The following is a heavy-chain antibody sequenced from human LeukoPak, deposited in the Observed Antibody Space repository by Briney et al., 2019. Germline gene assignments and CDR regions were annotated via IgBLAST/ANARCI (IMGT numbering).Heavy chain of an antibody. Sequence: GGSLRLSCAASGFTFSSYGMHWVRQAPGKGLEWVAFIRYDGSNKYYADSVKGRFTISRDNSKNTLYLQMNSLRAEDMAVYYCVKRWTGTTIGQQDYWGQGTLVTVSS. CDR2: IRYDGSNK. CDR3: VKRWTGTTIGQQDY. CDR1: GFTFSSYG. V-gene: IGHV3-30*02. D-gene: IGHD1-1*01. J-gene: IGHJ4*02.